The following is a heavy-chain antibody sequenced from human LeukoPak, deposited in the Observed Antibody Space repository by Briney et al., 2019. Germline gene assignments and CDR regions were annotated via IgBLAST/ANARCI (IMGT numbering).Heavy chain of an antibody. CDR3: ARDRGGDSTAYSDY. J-gene: IGHJ4*02. D-gene: IGHD3-22*01. V-gene: IGHV3-53*01. CDR1: GFIVSSNH. Sequence: GGSLGLSCAASGFIVSSNHMSWVRQAPGKGLEWVAVIYSGGSTYYADSVKGRFTIFRDNTKNTLYLQMNSLRAEDTAVYYCARDRGGDSTAYSDYWGQGTLVTVSS. CDR2: IYSGGST.